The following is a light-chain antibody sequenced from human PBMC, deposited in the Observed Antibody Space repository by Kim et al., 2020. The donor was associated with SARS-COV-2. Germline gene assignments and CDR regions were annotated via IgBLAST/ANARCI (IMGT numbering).Light chain of an antibody. CDR1: TGTVTTGHH. V-gene: IGLV7-46*01. CDR2: DIT. Sequence: PGWTLNFPCSSSTGTVTTGHHPYWFQQKPGQVPRTLIYDITNKPSWAPARFSGSLLGDKAALTLSGAQPEDEGDYYCLLSYSGAWVFGGGTQLTVL. CDR3: LLSYSGAWV. J-gene: IGLJ3*02.